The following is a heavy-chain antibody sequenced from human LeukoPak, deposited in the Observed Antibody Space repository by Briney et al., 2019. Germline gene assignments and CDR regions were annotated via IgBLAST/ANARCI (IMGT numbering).Heavy chain of an antibody. V-gene: IGHV4-34*01. CDR3: ARTFRYCSSTSCSARLGYFDY. Sequence: SETLSLTCAVYGGSFSGYYWSWIRQPPGKGLEWIGEINHSGSTNYNPSLKSRVTISVDTSKNQFSLKLSSVTAADTAVYYCARTFRYCSSTSCSARLGYFDYWGQGTLVTVSS. J-gene: IGHJ4*02. CDR2: INHSGST. D-gene: IGHD2-2*01. CDR1: GGSFSGYY.